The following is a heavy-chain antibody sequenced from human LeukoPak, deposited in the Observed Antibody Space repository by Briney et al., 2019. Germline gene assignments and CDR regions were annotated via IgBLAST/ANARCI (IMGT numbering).Heavy chain of an antibody. V-gene: IGHV4-39*01. CDR3: ARYVVYGSGKYYFDY. CDR2: VNYSGST. CDR1: GGSFSSITYY. J-gene: IGHJ4*02. Sequence: SETLSLTCTVSGGSFSSITYYWSWIRQPPGKGLESIASVNYSGSTYYNPSLKSRVTISVDTSENQFSLKLSSVTAADTAVYYCARYVVYGSGKYYFDYWGQGTLVTVSS. D-gene: IGHD3-10*01.